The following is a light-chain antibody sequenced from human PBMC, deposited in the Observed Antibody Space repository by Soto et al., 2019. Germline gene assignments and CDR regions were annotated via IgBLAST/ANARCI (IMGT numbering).Light chain of an antibody. CDR1: QGISSY. CDR3: QPLNSYPLT. V-gene: IGKV1-9*01. Sequence: IQLTQSPSSLSASVGDRVTITCRASQGISSYLAWYQQKPGKAPKLLIYAASTLQSGVPSRFSGSGSGTDFTLTISSLQPEDFGNYFCQPLNSYPLTFGGGTKVEIK. J-gene: IGKJ4*01. CDR2: AAS.